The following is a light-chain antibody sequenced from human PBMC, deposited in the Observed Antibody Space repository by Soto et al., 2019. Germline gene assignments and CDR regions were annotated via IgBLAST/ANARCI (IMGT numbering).Light chain of an antibody. Sequence: QSALTQPASVSGSPGQSITISCTGTSSDVGGYNYVSWYQQHPGKAPKLMIYDVSNRPSGVSNRFSGSKSGNTASLTISGLQAEDEADYYSRSYTSSSTHVVFGGGTQLTVL. J-gene: IGLJ2*01. V-gene: IGLV2-14*01. CDR3: RSYTSSSTHVV. CDR1: SSDVGGYNY. CDR2: DVS.